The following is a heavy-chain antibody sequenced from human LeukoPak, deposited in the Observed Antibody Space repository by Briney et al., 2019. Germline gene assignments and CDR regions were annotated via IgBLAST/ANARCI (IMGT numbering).Heavy chain of an antibody. V-gene: IGHV3-23*01. CDR2: ISGSGGST. J-gene: IGHJ4*02. D-gene: IGHD3-22*01. Sequence: PGGSLRLSXAASGFTFSSYAMSWVRQAPGKGLEWVSAISGSGGSTYYADSVKGRFTISRDNSKNTLYLQMNSLRAEDTAVYYCAKDQPTTSGYKYGYFDYWGQGTLVTVSS. CDR3: AKDQPTTSGYKYGYFDY. CDR1: GFTFSSYA.